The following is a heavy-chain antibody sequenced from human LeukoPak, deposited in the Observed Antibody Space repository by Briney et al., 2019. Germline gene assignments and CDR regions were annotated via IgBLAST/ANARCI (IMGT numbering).Heavy chain of an antibody. CDR3: ARDITSGTFDP. J-gene: IGHJ5*02. CDR2: ISGSTGYI. V-gene: IGHV3-21*01. D-gene: IGHD2-2*01. CDR1: GFTFSHYN. Sequence: PGGSLRLSCAASGFTFSHYNMNWVRQAPGKGLEWVSSISGSTGYIYYADSAKGRFTISRGNAKNSLFLQMNSLRAEDTAVYYCARDITSGTFDPWGQGTLVTVSS.